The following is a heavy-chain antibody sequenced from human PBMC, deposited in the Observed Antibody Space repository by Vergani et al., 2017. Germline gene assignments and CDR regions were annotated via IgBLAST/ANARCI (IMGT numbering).Heavy chain of an antibody. CDR3: ARDGETTVTTSCDY. Sequence: VQLVESGGGVVQPGRSLSLSCAASGFTFSSYWMSWVRQAPGKGLEWVANIKQDGSEKYYVDSVKGRFTISRDNAKNSLYLQMNSLRAEDTAVYYCARDGETTVTTSCDYWGQGTLVTVSS. D-gene: IGHD4-17*01. CDR2: IKQDGSEK. V-gene: IGHV3-7*03. J-gene: IGHJ4*02. CDR1: GFTFSSYW.